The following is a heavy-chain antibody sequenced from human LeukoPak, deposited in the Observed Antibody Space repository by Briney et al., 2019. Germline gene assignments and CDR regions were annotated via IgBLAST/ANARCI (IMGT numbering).Heavy chain of an antibody. CDR2: ISGGGGST. D-gene: IGHD3-22*01. Sequence: PGGSLRLSCAASGFSFSGYAMSWVRQAPGKGLEWVSVISGGGGSTYYADSVKGRFTISRDNSKNTLYLQMNSLRAEDTAVYYCAKDDRYYYDSSGYYQTWGQGTLVTVSS. J-gene: IGHJ5*02. V-gene: IGHV3-23*01. CDR3: AKDDRYYYDSSGYYQT. CDR1: GFSFSGYA.